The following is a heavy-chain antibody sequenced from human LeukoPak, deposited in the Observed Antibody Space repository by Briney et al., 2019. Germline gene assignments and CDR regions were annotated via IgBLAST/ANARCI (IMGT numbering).Heavy chain of an antibody. CDR3: ARGDYYGSPKVVAA. Sequence: ASVKVSCKASGDTFTDYYIKGVRQAPGEGLEWMGWINPNSGDTNYAQKFQDRVTMTRDTSISTAYIELNLLRSDDTAVYYCARGDYYGSPKVVAAWGQGTLVTVSS. J-gene: IGHJ5*02. V-gene: IGHV1-2*02. CDR2: INPNSGDT. D-gene: IGHD3-10*01. CDR1: GDTFTDYY.